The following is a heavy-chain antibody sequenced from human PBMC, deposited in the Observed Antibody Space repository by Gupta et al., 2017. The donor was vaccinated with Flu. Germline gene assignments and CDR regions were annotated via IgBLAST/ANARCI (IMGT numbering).Heavy chain of an antibody. CDR3: AKGLDCSSTSCYWRSFDY. Sequence: AMSWVRQAPGKGLEWVSAISGSGGSTYYADSVKGRFTISRDNSKNTLFLQMSSLRAEDTAVYYCAKGLDCSSTSCYWRSFDYWGQGTLVTVSS. D-gene: IGHD2-2*01. CDR2: ISGSGGST. CDR1: A. J-gene: IGHJ4*02. V-gene: IGHV3-23*01.